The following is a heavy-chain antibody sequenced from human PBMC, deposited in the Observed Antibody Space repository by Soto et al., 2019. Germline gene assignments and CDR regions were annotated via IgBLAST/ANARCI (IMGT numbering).Heavy chain of an antibody. CDR2: IYSSGDT. J-gene: IGHJ4*02. Sequence: EVQLVETGGGLIQPGGSLRLSCAASGFSVSSNYMNWVRQAPGKGLEWVSVIYSSGDTHYTDSVKGRFTVSRDSSENALYLEMKSLRAEDTAIYYCVRDPFSQYSYDTSVFQKWGLGTLVTVSS. CDR1: GFSVSSNY. V-gene: IGHV3-53*02. CDR3: VRDPFSQYSYDTSVFQK. D-gene: IGHD3-3*01.